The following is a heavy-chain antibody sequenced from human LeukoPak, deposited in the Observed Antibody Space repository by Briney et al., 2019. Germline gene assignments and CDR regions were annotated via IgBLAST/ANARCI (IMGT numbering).Heavy chain of an antibody. J-gene: IGHJ4*02. V-gene: IGHV1-2*02. CDR2: INPNSGGT. D-gene: IGHD3-22*01. CDR1: GYTFTGYY. Sequence: ASVKVSCKASGYTFTGYYMHWVRQAPGQGLEWMGWINPNSGGTNYAQKFQGRVTMTRDMSTSTVYMELSSLRSEDTAVYYCARDSSYYDSSGPADYWGQGTLVTVSS. CDR3: ARDSSYYDSSGPADY.